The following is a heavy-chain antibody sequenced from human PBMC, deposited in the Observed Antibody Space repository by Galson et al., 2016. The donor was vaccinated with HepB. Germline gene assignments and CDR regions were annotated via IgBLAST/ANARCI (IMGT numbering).Heavy chain of an antibody. J-gene: IGHJ4*02. CDR1: GFTFGDFY. CDR2: ISGDSGDT. D-gene: IGHD2-8*01. V-gene: IGHV3-11*03. CDR3: ARTDAY. Sequence: SLRLSCAVSGFTFGDFYMSWIRQAPGKGLEWISYISGDSGDTNYADSVQGRFTVSRDNAENSLYLQMNSLRDEDTAVYFCARTDAYWGQGTLVTVSS.